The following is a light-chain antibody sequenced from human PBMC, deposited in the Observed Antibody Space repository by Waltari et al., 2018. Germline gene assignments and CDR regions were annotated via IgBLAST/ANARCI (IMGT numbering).Light chain of an antibody. J-gene: IGLJ2*01. Sequence: QSALTQPASVSGSPGQSVTIFCAGTSNDVGGYNSVSWYQEHPGQAPRVIIYDVSDPPSGVSDRFSGSKSGNTASLTISGLQAEDEADYYCSSYTASTTLIFGGGTKLTVL. V-gene: IGLV2-14*01. CDR1: SNDVGGYNS. CDR2: DVS. CDR3: SSYTASTTLI.